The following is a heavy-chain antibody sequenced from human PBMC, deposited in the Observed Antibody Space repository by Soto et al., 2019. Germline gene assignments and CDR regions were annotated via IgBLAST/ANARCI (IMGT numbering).Heavy chain of an antibody. CDR3: ARTAYYYDSSGYYFDC. CDR1: GFTFSSYG. D-gene: IGHD3-22*01. CDR2: IWYDGRNT. V-gene: IGHV3-33*01. J-gene: IGHJ4*02. Sequence: QVQLVESGGGVVQPGRSLRLSCAASGFTFSSYGMHWVCQAPGKGLEWVAVIWYDGRNTYYADSVKGRFTISRDNSKNTLYLQMNSLRAEDTAVYYCARTAYYYDSSGYYFDCWGQGTLVTVSS.